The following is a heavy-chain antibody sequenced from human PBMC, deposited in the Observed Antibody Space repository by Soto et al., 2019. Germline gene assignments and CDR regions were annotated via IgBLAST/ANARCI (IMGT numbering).Heavy chain of an antibody. CDR3: AKGGAFVGEPGYLSFDN. CDR2: ISYDGRLD. J-gene: IGHJ4*02. Sequence: QVQLVESGGGVVQPGRSLRLSCAASGFSFSTFGMHWVRQAPGKGLEWVEVISYDGRLDYYGDSVKGRFTISRDNSKNTLDLQLNSLRPEDTAVYYCAKGGAFVGEPGYLSFDNWGQGTLVSVSS. V-gene: IGHV3-30*18. D-gene: IGHD2-2*01. CDR1: GFSFSTFG.